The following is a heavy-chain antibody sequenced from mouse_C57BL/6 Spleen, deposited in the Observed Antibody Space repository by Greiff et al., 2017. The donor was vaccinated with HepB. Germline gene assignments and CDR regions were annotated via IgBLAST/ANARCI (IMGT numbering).Heavy chain of an antibody. CDR3: ARSRRTRFAY. CDR2: IYPSDSET. Sequence: VQLQQPGAELVRPGSSVKLSCKASGYTFTSYWMDWVKQRPGQGLEWIGNIYPSDSETHYNQKFKDKATLTVDKSSSTAYMQLSSLTSEDSAVYYCARSRRTRFAYWGQGTLVTVSA. CDR1: GYTFTSYW. V-gene: IGHV1-61*01. D-gene: IGHD5-1*01. J-gene: IGHJ3*01.